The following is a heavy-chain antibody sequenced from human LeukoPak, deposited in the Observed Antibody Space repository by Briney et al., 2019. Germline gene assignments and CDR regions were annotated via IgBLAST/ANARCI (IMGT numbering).Heavy chain of an antibody. V-gene: IGHV3-21*04. CDR2: ISSSSSYI. CDR3: AKEAFYSTSSGTLSY. D-gene: IGHD6-6*01. J-gene: IGHJ4*02. Sequence: GGPLRLSCAASGFTFSIYSMNWLRQSPGKGREWVSSISSSSSYIYYVDSVKGRFTISRDNYKNTLYLQQNSLRPEDTAVYHCAKEAFYSTSSGTLSYWGQGTLVTVSS. CDR1: GFTFSIYS.